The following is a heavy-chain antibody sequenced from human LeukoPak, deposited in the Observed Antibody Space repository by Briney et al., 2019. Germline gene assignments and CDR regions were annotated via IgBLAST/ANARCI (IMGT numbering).Heavy chain of an antibody. D-gene: IGHD2-21*02. Sequence: PSETLSLTRTVSGGSISSYYWSWIRQPPGKGLEWIGYIYYSGSTNYNPSLKSRVTISVDTSKNQFSLKLSSVTAADTAVYYCASSYCGGDCYPYFDYWGQGTLVTVSS. V-gene: IGHV4-59*01. J-gene: IGHJ4*02. CDR1: GGSISSYY. CDR2: IYYSGST. CDR3: ASSYCGGDCYPYFDY.